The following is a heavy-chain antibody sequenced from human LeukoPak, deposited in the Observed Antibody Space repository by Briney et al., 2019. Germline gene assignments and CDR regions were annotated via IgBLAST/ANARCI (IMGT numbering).Heavy chain of an antibody. J-gene: IGHJ5*02. D-gene: IGHD5-18*01. CDR3: ARNLPGYSYGTTPWFDP. V-gene: IGHV4-31*03. CDR2: IYYSGTT. CDR1: GGSISSADYS. Sequence: TLSLTCTVSGGSISSADYSWSWIRQHPGKGLEWIGYIYYSGTTYYNPSLKSRVTMSLDTSKNQFSLRLTSVTAADTAVYYCARNLPGYSYGTTPWFDPWGQGTLVTVSS.